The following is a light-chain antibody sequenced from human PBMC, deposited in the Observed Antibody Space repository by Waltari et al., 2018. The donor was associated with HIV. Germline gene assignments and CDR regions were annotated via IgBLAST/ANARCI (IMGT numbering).Light chain of an antibody. CDR3: LQDYNYFLT. V-gene: IGKV1-6*01. CDR2: AAS. CDR1: QGIRND. Sequence: AIQMTQSPSSLSASVGDRVTLTCRASQGIRNDLGWYQQKPGKAPKLLIYAASSLQSGVPSRFSGSGSGTDFTLTISSLQPEDFATYYCLQDYNYFLTFGGGTKVEIK. J-gene: IGKJ4*01.